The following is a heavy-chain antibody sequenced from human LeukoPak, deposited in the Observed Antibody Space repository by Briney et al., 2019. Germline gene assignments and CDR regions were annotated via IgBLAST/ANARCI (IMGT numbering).Heavy chain of an antibody. J-gene: IGHJ3*01. CDR2: MYHTGSG. Sequence: SETLSLTCTVSGVSVSSNYWSWIRQAPGKGLEWIGYMYHTGSGNYNPSLKSRVTISVDTSKNQFSLDVNSVTGADSAVYYCARWALKSALDLWGQGTTVTVAS. V-gene: IGHV4-59*02. CDR1: GVSVSSNY. CDR3: ARWALKSALDL.